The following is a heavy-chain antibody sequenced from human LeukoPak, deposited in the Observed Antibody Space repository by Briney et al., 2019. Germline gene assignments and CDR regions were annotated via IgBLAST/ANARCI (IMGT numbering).Heavy chain of an antibody. CDR3: AGSQGATCFDH. CDR2: MYYSGNT. CDR1: GGSLTSYY. D-gene: IGHD1-26*01. Sequence: PSETLSLTCTVSGGSLTSYYWSWIRQPPGKGLEWIGYMYYSGNTNYNPSLKSRVTISVDTARSQVSLKVISVTAADTAVYYCAGSQGATCFDHWGQGALVTVSS. J-gene: IGHJ4*02. V-gene: IGHV4-59*12.